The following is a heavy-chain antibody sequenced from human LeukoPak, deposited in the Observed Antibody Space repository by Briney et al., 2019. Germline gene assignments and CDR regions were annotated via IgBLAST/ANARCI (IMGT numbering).Heavy chain of an antibody. J-gene: IGHJ4*02. CDR2: ISPGGGTT. Sequence: GGSLRLSCAVSGFAFGSEAMSWVRQSPARGLEWVASISPGGGTTYYADYVKGRLTISRDNSNNSLFVQMNSLRAEDTAVYFCAKSRSGSANRALQIFDNWGQGTLVTVSS. CDR1: GFAFGSEA. CDR3: AKSRSGSANRALQIFDN. V-gene: IGHV3-23*01. D-gene: IGHD1-14*01.